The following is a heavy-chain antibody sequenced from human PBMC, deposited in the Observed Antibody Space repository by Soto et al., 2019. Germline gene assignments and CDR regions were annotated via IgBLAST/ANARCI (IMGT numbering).Heavy chain of an antibody. J-gene: IGHJ4*02. D-gene: IGHD1-26*01. CDR3: AREAGSGDYFDY. Sequence: QVQLQESGPGLVKPSQTLSLTCTVSGGSISSTGYFWTWIRQHPGKGLEWIGCIFYSGSTFHNPSLKSRVTISVDTSKNQFSLELSSVTAADTAVYYCAREAGSGDYFDYWGQGTLVTVSS. CDR2: IFYSGST. CDR1: GGSISSTGYF. V-gene: IGHV4-31*03.